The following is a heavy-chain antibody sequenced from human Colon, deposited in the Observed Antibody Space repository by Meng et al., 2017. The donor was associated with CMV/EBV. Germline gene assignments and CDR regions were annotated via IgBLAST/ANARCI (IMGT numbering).Heavy chain of an antibody. Sequence: GESLKTPCAAPDFTFRNYAMTLVRRAPGRGLEAVSSISDSGDRTYYEDSVRGRLTISRDNSKDTLYLQMNSLRAEDTAIYYCARIFGHAAGHYYHALDVWGQGTTVTVSS. V-gene: IGHV3-23*01. J-gene: IGHJ6*02. CDR1: DFTFRNYA. CDR3: ARIFGHAAGHYYHALDV. D-gene: IGHD3-3*01. CDR2: ISDSGDRT.